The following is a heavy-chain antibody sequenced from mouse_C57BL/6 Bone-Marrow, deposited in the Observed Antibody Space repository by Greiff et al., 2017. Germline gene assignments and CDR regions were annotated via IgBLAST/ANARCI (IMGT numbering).Heavy chain of an antibody. CDR3: AKFAD. V-gene: IGHV1-82*01. CDR1: GYAFSSSW. J-gene: IGHJ3*01. CDR2: MYPGDGDT. Sequence: VKLMESGPELVKPGASVKISCKASGYAFSSSWMNWVKQRPGKGLEWIGRMYPGDGDTNYNGKFKGKATLTADTSSSTAYMQLSSLTSEDAAVYLCAKFADWGQGTLVTVSA.